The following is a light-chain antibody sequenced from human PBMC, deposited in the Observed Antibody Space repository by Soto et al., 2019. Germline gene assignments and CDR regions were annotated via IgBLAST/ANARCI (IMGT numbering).Light chain of an antibody. Sequence: QSVLTQSPSASGTPGQRVTISCSGSSSNIGSNTGNWYQQLPGTAPKLLIYSNNRRPSVIPDRFSGSKSGTSASLAISGLQADDEADYYCAAWDDSLKGQVFGGGTELTVL. V-gene: IGLV1-44*01. CDR2: SNN. J-gene: IGLJ3*02. CDR3: AAWDDSLKGQV. CDR1: SSNIGSNT.